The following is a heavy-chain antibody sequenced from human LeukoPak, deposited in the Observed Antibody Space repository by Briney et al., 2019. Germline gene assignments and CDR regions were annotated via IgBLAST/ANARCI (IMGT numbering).Heavy chain of an antibody. CDR1: GFTFSSYS. CDR3: VRDIREYDF. CDR2: ISSSSNYV. J-gene: IGHJ4*02. V-gene: IGHV3-21*01. Sequence: GGSLRLSCAASGFTFSSYSMNWVRQAPGKGLEWVSSISSSSNYVYYADSVKGRFTSSRDNAKNTVFLQMNNLRAEDTAVYYCVRDIREYDFWGQGTLVTVSS. D-gene: IGHD3-10*01.